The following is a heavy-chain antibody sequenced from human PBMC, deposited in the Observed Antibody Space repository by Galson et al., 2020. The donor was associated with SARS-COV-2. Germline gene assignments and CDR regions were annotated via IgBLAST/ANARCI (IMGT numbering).Heavy chain of an antibody. CDR1: GYTFTGYY. V-gene: IGHV1-2*04. CDR2: INPNSGGT. D-gene: IGHD3-22*01. J-gene: IGHJ3*02. CDR3: ARFVEFDSSGYYDAFDI. Sequence: ASVKVSCKASGYTFTGYYMHWVRQAPGQGLEWMGWINPNSGGTNYAQKFQGWVTMTRDTSISTAYMELSSLRSEDTAVYYCARFVEFDSSGYYDAFDIWGQGTMVTVSS.